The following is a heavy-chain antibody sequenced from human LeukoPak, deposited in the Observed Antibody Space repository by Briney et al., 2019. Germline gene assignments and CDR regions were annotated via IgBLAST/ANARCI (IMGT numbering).Heavy chain of an antibody. CDR1: GFTFSSYE. V-gene: IGHV3-48*03. J-gene: IGHJ3*02. CDR2: ISTSDTII. Sequence: GGSLRLSCAASGFTFSSYEMNWVRQAPGKGLEWVSFISTSDTIIYYADSVKGRFTISRDNAKNSLYLQMNSLRAEDTAVYYCARDNKVVVGTHAFDIWGQGTMVTVSS. CDR3: ARDNKVVVGTHAFDI. D-gene: IGHD3-22*01.